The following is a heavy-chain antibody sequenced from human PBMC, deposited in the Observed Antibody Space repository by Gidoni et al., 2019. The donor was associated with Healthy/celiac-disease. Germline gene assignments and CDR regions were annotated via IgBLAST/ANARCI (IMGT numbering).Heavy chain of an antibody. CDR3: ARVTYYDSSGYYSVEAFDI. CDR1: GGSFSGYY. D-gene: IGHD3-22*01. Sequence: QVQLQQWGAGLLKPSETLSLTCAVYGGSFSGYYWSWIRQPPGKGLEWIGEINHSGSTNYNPSLKSRVTISVDTSKNQFSLKLSSVTAADTAVYYCARVTYYDSSGYYSVEAFDIWGQGTMVTVSS. J-gene: IGHJ3*02. V-gene: IGHV4-34*01. CDR2: INHSGST.